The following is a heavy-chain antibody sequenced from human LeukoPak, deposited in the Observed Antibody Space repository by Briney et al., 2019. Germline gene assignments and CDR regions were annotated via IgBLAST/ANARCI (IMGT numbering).Heavy chain of an antibody. J-gene: IGHJ4*02. D-gene: IGHD6-13*01. CDR3: AKDTRAAG. CDR2: ISGSGGGT. CDR1: GFTFNSYA. V-gene: IGHV3-23*01. Sequence: GGSLRLSCAASGFTFNSYAMSWVRQAPEKGLEWVATISGSGGGTYYADSVKGRFTISRDNSKNTLYLQMNSLRAEDTAVYYCAKDTRAAGWGQGTLVTVSS.